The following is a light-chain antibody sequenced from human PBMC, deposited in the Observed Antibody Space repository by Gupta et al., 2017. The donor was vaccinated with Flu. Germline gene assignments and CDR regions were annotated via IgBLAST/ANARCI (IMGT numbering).Light chain of an antibody. CDR2: AAS. J-gene: IGKJ1*01. Sequence: DIQMTQSPSSLSASVGDRVTITCRASQSISSYLNWYQQKPGKAPKLLIYAASRLQRGVPSQFSGSGSGTDFTLTISILQPPDFAPNYSRQIYSTPRTFGQGTKVEIK. CDR1: QSISSY. CDR3: RQIYSTPRT. V-gene: IGKV1-39*01.